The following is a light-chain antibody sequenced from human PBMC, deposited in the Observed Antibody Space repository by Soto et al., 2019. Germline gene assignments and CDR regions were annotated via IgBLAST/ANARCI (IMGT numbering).Light chain of an antibody. J-gene: IGKJ5*01. CDR2: DAS. V-gene: IGKV1-33*01. CDR1: QGISHY. Sequence: DIQMTQSPSCLSASVGDEVTITCQASQGISHYLNWYQQKPGEAPNLLIYDASNLRTGVPSRLSGSGSATDFTFTISSLQPEDIATYSCQQYDNVPINFGQGTRLEFK. CDR3: QQYDNVPIN.